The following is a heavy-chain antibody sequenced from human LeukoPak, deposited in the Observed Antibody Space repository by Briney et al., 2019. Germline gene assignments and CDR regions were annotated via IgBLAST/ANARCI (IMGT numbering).Heavy chain of an antibody. CDR1: GFTFSGYW. CDR2: IKQDGSEK. CDR3: ARVKMRPGTMGTTGGVEEY. D-gene: IGHD1-1*01. Sequence: PGGSLRLSCAASGFTFSGYWMSWVRQAPGKGLEWVATIKQDGSEKYYVDSVKGRFTISRDNAKVSLYLQLNSLRAEDTAMYYCARVKMRPGTMGTTGGVEEYWGQGTLVTVSS. V-gene: IGHV3-7*01. J-gene: IGHJ4*02.